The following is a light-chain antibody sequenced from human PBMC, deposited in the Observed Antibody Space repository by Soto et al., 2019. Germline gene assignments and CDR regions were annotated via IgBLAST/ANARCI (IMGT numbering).Light chain of an antibody. CDR3: AAWDDSLKAWL. CDR1: SSNIGSNT. V-gene: IGLV1-44*01. Sequence: QSVLTQPPSASETPGQRVIISCSGGSSNIGSNTVNWYHQLPGAAPKLLIYADDQRPSGVPDRFSGSKSGTSASLAISGLQSEDEADYYCAAWDDSLKAWLFGGGTKLTVL. CDR2: ADD. J-gene: IGLJ3*02.